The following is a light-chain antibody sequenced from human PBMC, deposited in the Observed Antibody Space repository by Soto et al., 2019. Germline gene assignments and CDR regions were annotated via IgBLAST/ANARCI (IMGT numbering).Light chain of an antibody. Sequence: QSALTQPRSVSGSPGQSVTISCTGTSNNVGDYKYVSWYQQHPGEAPKVMIYDVSKRPSGVPDRFSGSKSGKTASMTISGLHAEDEADCYCCAYAGSYVFGAGTKVTVL. V-gene: IGLV2-11*01. J-gene: IGLJ1*01. CDR2: DVS. CDR3: CAYAGSYV. CDR1: SNNVGDYKY.